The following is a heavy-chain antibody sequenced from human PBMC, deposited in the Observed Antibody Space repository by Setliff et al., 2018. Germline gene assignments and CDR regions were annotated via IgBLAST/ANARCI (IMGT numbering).Heavy chain of an antibody. J-gene: IGHJ4*02. Sequence: GGSLRLSCAASGFTFSTYSMSWARQAPGKGLEWVSAISGDSVSIYYADSVRGRFTISRDNSKNTLYLQMNSLRVDDTAVYYCARDLTSSWYAGSAYWGQGTLVTVSS. CDR3: ARDLTSSWYAGSAY. CDR2: ISGDSVSI. V-gene: IGHV3-23*01. CDR1: GFTFSTYS. D-gene: IGHD6-13*01.